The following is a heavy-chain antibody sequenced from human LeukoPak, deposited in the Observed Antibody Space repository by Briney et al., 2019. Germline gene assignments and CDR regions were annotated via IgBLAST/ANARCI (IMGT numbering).Heavy chain of an antibody. CDR3: ARDCSGGSCYLLDY. CDR2: ISAYNGNT. J-gene: IGHJ4*02. Sequence: ASVKVSCKASGYTFTSYDINWVRQAPGQGLEWMGWISAYNGNTNYAQKLQGRVTMTTDTSTSTAYMELRSLRSDDTAVYYCARDCSGGSCYLLDYWGQGTLVTVSS. V-gene: IGHV1-18*01. CDR1: GYTFTSYD. D-gene: IGHD2-15*01.